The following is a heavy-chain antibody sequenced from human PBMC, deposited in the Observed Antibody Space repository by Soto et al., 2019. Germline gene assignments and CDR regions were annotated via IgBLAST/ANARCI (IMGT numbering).Heavy chain of an antibody. V-gene: IGHV3-74*01. CDR1: GFTFSSYW. CDR3: AKDIAEGGCSSTSCSPAFDI. J-gene: IGHJ3*02. D-gene: IGHD2-2*01. CDR2: INRDGGST. Sequence: GGSLRLSCAASGFTFSSYWMHWVRQAPGKGLVWVSRINRDGGSTSYADSVKGRFTISRDNAKNTLYLQMNSLRAEDTALYYCAKDIAEGGCSSTSCSPAFDIWGQGTMVTVSS.